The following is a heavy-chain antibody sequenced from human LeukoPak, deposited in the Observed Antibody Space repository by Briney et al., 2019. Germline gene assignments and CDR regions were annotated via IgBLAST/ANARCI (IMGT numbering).Heavy chain of an antibody. J-gene: IGHJ4*02. V-gene: IGHV3-48*01. Sequence: PGGSLRLSCAASGFTFSSYSMNWVRQAPGKGLEWVSYISSSSSTIYYADSVKGRFTISRDNAKNSLYLQMNSLRAEDTAVYYCARDGDYGGGGYWGQGTPVTVSS. CDR2: ISSSSSTI. D-gene: IGHD4-17*01. CDR1: GFTFSSYS. CDR3: ARDGDYGGGGY.